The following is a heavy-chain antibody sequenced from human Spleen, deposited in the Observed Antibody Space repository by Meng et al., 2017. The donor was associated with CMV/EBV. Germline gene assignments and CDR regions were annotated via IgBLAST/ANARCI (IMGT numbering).Heavy chain of an antibody. CDR2: ISRTGSTK. D-gene: IGHD2-2*01. V-gene: IGHV3-11*01. CDR1: GFILSDYS. J-gene: IGHJ6*02. CDR3: ATFPWSIPVSMRWGDYKKDGLDV. Sequence: GGSLRLSCTASGFILSDYSMSWIRQAPGNGLEWVSYISRTGSTKYYTNSVKGRFTISRANDANSLFLQMTSLRTDDTAVYYCATFPWSIPVSMRWGDYKKDGLDVWGQGTTVTVSS.